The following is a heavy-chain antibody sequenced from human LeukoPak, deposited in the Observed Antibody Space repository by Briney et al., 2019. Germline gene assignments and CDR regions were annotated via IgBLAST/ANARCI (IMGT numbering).Heavy chain of an antibody. Sequence: SETLSLTCAVSGVSFNDYYWSWVRQTPGKGLEWIGEINHSGSTNYNPSLKSRVTISVDTSKNQFSLKLSSVTAADTAVYYCARVGGATSDYWGQGTLVTVSS. J-gene: IGHJ4*02. D-gene: IGHD1-26*01. CDR3: ARVGGATSDY. CDR1: GVSFNDYY. V-gene: IGHV4-34*01. CDR2: INHSGST.